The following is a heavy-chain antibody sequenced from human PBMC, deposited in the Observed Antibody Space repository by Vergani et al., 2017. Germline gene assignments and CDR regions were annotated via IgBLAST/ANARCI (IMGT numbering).Heavy chain of an antibody. CDR3: ARRKSYCSSTSCYFIYYYMDV. Sequence: QVQLVQSGAEVKKPGASVKVSCKASGYTFTSYYMHWVRQAPGQGLEWMGIINPSGGSTGYAQKFQGRVTMTRDTSTSTVYMELSSLRSEDTAVYYCARRKSYCSSTSCYFIYYYMDVRGKGTTVTVSS. J-gene: IGHJ6*03. CDR1: GYTFTSYY. D-gene: IGHD2-2*01. CDR2: INPSGGST. V-gene: IGHV1-46*01.